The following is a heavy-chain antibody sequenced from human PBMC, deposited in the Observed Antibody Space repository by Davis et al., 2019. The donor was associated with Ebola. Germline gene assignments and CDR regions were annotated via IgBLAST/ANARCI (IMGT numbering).Heavy chain of an antibody. CDR2: IYYSGST. V-gene: IGHV4-59*08. CDR1: GGSISSYY. CDR3: ARHVEYSSGWYYFDY. Sequence: PSETLSLTCAVYGGSISSYYWSWIRQPPGKGLEWIGYIYYSGSTNYNPSLKSRVTISVDTSKNQFSLKLSSVTAADTAVYYCARHVEYSSGWYYFDYWGQGTLVTVSS. D-gene: IGHD6-19*01. J-gene: IGHJ4*02.